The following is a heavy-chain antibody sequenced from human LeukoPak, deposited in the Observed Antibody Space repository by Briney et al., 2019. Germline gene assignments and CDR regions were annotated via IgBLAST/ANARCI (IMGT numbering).Heavy chain of an antibody. Sequence: ASVKVSCKVSGYTLTELSMHWVRQAPGKGLEWMGGFDPEDGETIYAQKFQGRVTMTEDTSTDTACMELSSLRSEDTAVYYCATDQRQKRSGYSIDAFDIWGQGTMVTVSS. CDR3: ATDQRQKRSGYSIDAFDI. V-gene: IGHV1-24*01. CDR1: GYTLTELS. D-gene: IGHD3-3*01. CDR2: FDPEDGET. J-gene: IGHJ3*02.